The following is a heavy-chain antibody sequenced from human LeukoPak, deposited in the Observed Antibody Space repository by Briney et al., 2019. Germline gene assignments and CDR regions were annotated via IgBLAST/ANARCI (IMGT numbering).Heavy chain of an antibody. CDR1: GGSFSGCY. CDR2: INHSGST. D-gene: IGHD3-10*01. CDR3: ARDYGSGSYHRAYYFDY. V-gene: IGHV4-34*01. J-gene: IGHJ4*02. Sequence: SETLSLTCAVYGGSFSGCYWSWIRQPPGKGLEWIGEINHSGSTNYNPSLKSRVTISVDTSKNQFSLKLSSVTAADTAVYYCARDYGSGSYHRAYYFDYWGQGTLVTVSS.